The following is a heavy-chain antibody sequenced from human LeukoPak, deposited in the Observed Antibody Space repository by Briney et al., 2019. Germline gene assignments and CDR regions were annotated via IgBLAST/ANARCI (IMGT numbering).Heavy chain of an antibody. Sequence: NPSETLSLTCTVSSGSISTYYWSWVRQPPGKGLEWIGYIYYSGSTSFNPSLKNRVTISVDTSKNQFSLRLSSVTAADTAVYYCARDIYGGVRYFDSWGQGTLVTVSS. J-gene: IGHJ4*02. CDR1: SGSISTYY. D-gene: IGHD2-8*02. V-gene: IGHV4-59*01. CDR3: ARDIYGGVRYFDS. CDR2: IYYSGST.